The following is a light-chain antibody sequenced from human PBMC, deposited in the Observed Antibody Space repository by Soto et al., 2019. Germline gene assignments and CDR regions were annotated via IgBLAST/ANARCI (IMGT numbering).Light chain of an antibody. CDR3: QQYNDWPLT. Sequence: EIVLTQFPATLSLSPGERATLSCRASQSVSSYLAWYQQKPGQAPRLLIYDVSTRATGIPARFSGTGSGTEFTLTISSLQSEDFALYYCQQYNDWPLTFGQGTKVDIK. V-gene: IGKV3D-15*01. CDR1: QSVSSY. CDR2: DVS. J-gene: IGKJ1*01.